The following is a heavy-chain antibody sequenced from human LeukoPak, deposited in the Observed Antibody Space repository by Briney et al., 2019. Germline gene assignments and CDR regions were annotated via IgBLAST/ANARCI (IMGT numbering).Heavy chain of an antibody. V-gene: IGHV4-59*01. CDR1: GGSISSYY. CDR3: ARIYSSNWYNERGAFDV. J-gene: IGHJ3*01. CDR2: MYYSGST. Sequence: SETLSLTCTVSGGSISSYYWSWIRQPPGKGLEWLGYMYYSGSTNYNPSLKSRVTISLDTSKNQFSLKLRSVTAADTAVYYCARIYSSNWYNERGAFDVWGQGTMVTVSS. D-gene: IGHD6-13*01.